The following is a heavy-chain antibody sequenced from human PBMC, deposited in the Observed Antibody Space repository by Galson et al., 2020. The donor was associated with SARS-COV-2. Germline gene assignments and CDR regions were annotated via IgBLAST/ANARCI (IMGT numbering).Heavy chain of an antibody. CDR2: IIPIFGTA. V-gene: IGHV1-69*13. J-gene: IGHJ4*02. D-gene: IGHD6-19*01. CDR1: GGTFSSYA. CDR3: ARRGVGVAGTDY. Sequence: SVKVSCKASGGTFSSYAISWVRQAPGQGLEWMGGIIPIFGTANYAQKFQGRVTITADESTSTAYMELSSLRSEDTAVYYCARRGVGVAGTDYWGQGTLVTVSS.